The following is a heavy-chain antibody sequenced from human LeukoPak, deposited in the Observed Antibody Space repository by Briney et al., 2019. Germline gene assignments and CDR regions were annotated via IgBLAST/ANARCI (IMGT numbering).Heavy chain of an antibody. J-gene: IGHJ5*02. Sequence: GASVKVSCKASGYTFTGYYMHWVRQAPGQGLEWMGWINPNSGGTNYAQKFQGRVTMTRDTSISTAYMELSRLRSDDTAVYYCARAPPVVPAAMAGNWFDPWGQGTLVTVSS. CDR2: INPNSGGT. CDR3: ARAPPVVPAAMAGNWFDP. V-gene: IGHV1-2*02. D-gene: IGHD2-2*01. CDR1: GYTFTGYY.